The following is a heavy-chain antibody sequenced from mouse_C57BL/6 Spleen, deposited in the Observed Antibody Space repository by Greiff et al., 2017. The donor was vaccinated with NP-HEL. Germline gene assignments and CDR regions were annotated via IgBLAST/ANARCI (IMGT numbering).Heavy chain of an antibody. Sequence: EVKLVESEGGLVQPGSSMKLSCTASGFTFSDYYMAWVRQVPEKGLEWVANITYYGSRTYYLDSLSSRFIISRDNAKNILYLQMSSLQSEDTATYYCARYYYGSSYYFDYWGQGTTLTVSS. D-gene: IGHD1-1*01. CDR1: GFTFSDYY. CDR3: ARYYYGSSYYFDY. CDR2: ITYYGSRT. J-gene: IGHJ2*01. V-gene: IGHV5-16*01.